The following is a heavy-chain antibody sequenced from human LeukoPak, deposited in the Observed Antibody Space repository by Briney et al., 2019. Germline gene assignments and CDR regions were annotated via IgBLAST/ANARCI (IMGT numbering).Heavy chain of an antibody. Sequence: SETLSLTCAVSGVSISPYYWAWIRQPPGKGLERIGYIHTSGSNNQYPSLKSRVTISVDESKNHFSLRLTSVTAADTAVYYCARLSAAVHLGAFDLWGQGTMVTVSS. CDR2: IHTSGSN. CDR1: GVSISPYY. V-gene: IGHV4-4*09. D-gene: IGHD3-3*01. CDR3: ARLSAAVHLGAFDL. J-gene: IGHJ3*01.